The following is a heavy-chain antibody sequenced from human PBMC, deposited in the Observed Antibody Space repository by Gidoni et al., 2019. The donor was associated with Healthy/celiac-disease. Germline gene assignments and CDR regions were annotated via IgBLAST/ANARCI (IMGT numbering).Heavy chain of an antibody. D-gene: IGHD2-2*01. J-gene: IGHJ6*02. CDR3: ARARIRYCSSTSCPTYYYYYGMDV. CDR2: INHSGST. V-gene: IGHV4-34*01. Sequence: QVQLQQWGAGLLKPSETLSLTCAVYGGSFSGYYWSWIRQPPGKGLEWIGEINHSGSTNYNPSLKSRVTISVDTSKNQFSLKLSSVTAADTAVYYCARARIRYCSSTSCPTYYYYYGMDVWGQGTTVTVSS. CDR1: GGSFSGYY.